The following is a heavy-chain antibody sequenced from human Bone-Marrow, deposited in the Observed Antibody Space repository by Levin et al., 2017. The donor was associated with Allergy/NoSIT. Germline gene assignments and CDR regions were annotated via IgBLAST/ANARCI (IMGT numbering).Heavy chain of an antibody. J-gene: IGHJ5*02. CDR1: GDSVSSNSAA. CDR2: TYCRPKCYN. Sequence: SQTLSLTCAISGDSVSSNSAAWNWIRQSPSRGLEWLGRTYCRPKCYNDYALSLKSRITINPDTSKNQFSLQLSSVTPEDTTVYYCARGFGGWNVGSWFDPWGQGNLVTVSS. CDR3: ARGFGGWNVGSWFDP. V-gene: IGHV6-1*01. D-gene: IGHD1-1*01.